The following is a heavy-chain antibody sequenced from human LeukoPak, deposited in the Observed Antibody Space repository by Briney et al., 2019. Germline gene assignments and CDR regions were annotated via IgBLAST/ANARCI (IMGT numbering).Heavy chain of an antibody. CDR3: ARGGGIVVVPASPFDY. Sequence: GASVKVSCKASGYTFTGYYMHWVRQAPGQGLEWMGWTNPNGGGTNYAQKFQGRVTMTRDTSISTAYMELSRLRSDDTAVYYCARGGGIVVVPASPFDYWGQGTLVTVSS. J-gene: IGHJ4*02. D-gene: IGHD2-2*01. CDR1: GYTFTGYY. CDR2: TNPNGGGT. V-gene: IGHV1-2*02.